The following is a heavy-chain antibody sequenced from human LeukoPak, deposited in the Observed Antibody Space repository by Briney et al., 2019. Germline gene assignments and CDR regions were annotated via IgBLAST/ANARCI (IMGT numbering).Heavy chain of an antibody. CDR3: AKVMTRTMVRGVPPSDY. D-gene: IGHD3-10*01. CDR1: GFTFSSYA. V-gene: IGHV3-23*01. CDR2: ISGSGGST. Sequence: GGSLRVSCAASGFTFSSYAMTWVRQAPGKGLEWVSTISGSGGSTYYADSVKGRFTISRDNSKNTLYLQMSSLRAEDTAVYYCAKVMTRTMVRGVPPSDYWGQGTLVTVSS. J-gene: IGHJ4*02.